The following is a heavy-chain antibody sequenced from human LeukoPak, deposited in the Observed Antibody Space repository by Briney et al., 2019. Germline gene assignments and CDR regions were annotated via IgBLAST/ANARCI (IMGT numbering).Heavy chain of an antibody. CDR2: IY. V-gene: IGHV5-51*01. CDR3: ARRIGSGSYPCYDY. J-gene: IGHJ4*02. Sequence: KSGESLKTSCKGSGYSFTSYWIGWVRQMPGKGLEWMGIIYSPSFQGQVTISADKSISTAYLQWSSLKASDTAMYYCARRIGSGSYPCYDYWGQGTLVTVSS. CDR1: GYSFTSYW. D-gene: IGHD3-10*01.